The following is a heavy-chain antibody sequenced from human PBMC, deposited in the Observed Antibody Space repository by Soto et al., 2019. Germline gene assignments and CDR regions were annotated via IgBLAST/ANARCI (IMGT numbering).Heavy chain of an antibody. CDR3: ARDLRYPGDAFDI. CDR1: GGTFSSYT. D-gene: IGHD3-9*01. J-gene: IGHJ3*02. CDR2: IIPILGIA. V-gene: IGHV1-69*04. Sequence: SVKVSCKASGGTFSSYTISWVRQAPGQGLEWMGRIIPILGIANYAQKFQGRVTITADKSTSTAYMELSSLRSEDTAVYYCARDLRYPGDAFDIWGQGTMVTVSS.